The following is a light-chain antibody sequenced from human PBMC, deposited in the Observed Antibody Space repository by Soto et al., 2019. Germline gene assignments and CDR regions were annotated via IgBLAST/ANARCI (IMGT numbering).Light chain of an antibody. CDR1: QSINSF. V-gene: IGKV1-5*01. J-gene: IGKJ4*01. CDR2: DAS. CDR3: QQYNSYSRLT. Sequence: IQMTPSPSTLSASVADRVTITCRASQSINSFLAWYQQKPGKAPNLLLSDASSLESGVPSRFSGSGSGTEFTLTISSLQPDDFATYYCQQYNSYSRLTFGGGTKVAIK.